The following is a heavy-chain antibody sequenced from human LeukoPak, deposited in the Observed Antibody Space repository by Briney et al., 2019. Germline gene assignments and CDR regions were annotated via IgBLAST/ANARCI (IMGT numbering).Heavy chain of an antibody. J-gene: IGHJ4*02. CDR2: ISAYNGNT. Sequence: ASVKVSCKASGYTFTGYGISWVRQAPGQGLEWMGWISAYNGNTNYAQKLQGRVTMTTDTSTSTAYTELRSLRSDDTAVYYCARASSSGLYYFDYWGQGTLVTVSS. D-gene: IGHD6-19*01. V-gene: IGHV1-18*01. CDR3: ARASSSGLYYFDY. CDR1: GYTFTGYG.